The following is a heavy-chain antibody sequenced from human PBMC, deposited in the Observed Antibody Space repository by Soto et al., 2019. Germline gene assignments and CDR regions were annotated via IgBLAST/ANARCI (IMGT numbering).Heavy chain of an antibody. J-gene: IGHJ4*02. CDR1: GDRVSSNSAA. D-gene: IGHD1-1*01. CDR3: ARGTDSSFDS. V-gene: IGHV6-1*01. Sequence: SQTLSLTCAISGDRVSSNSAAWNWIMQSPARGLEWLGRTYYRSKWYNDYVVSMKSRISINPDTSKNQFSLQLNSVTPEDTAVYYCARGTDSSFDSWGQGSPVTVSS. CDR2: TYYRSKWYN.